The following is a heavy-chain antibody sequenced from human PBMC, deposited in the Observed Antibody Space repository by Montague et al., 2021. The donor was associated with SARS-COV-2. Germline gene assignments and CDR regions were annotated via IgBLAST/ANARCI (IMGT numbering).Heavy chain of an antibody. V-gene: IGHV4-59*01. D-gene: IGHD4-23*01. CDR3: ARGGSNSVDLYSDGMDV. J-gene: IGHJ6*02. CDR2: SYYSWTT. CDR1: GGPISRNC. Sequence: SETLSLTCTVSGGPISRNCWYWIRQPPGKGLELMGYSYYSWTTNCYPSLNSRVTMSVDTSKNQFSLKLNSVTAADTAVYYCARGGSNSVDLYSDGMDVWGLGTPVTVSS.